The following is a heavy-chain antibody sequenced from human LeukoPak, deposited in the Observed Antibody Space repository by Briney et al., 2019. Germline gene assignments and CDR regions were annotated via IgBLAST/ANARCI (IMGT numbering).Heavy chain of an antibody. J-gene: IGHJ5*02. Sequence: SVTVSCKASGGTFSSYAISWVRQAPGQGLEWMGGIIPIFGTANYAQKFQGRVTITTDESTSTAYMELSSLRSEDTAVYYCARDDPYGDYGFGFNPWGQGTLVTVSS. CDR3: ARDDPYGDYGFGFNP. CDR1: GGTFSSYA. CDR2: IIPIFGTA. D-gene: IGHD4-17*01. V-gene: IGHV1-69*05.